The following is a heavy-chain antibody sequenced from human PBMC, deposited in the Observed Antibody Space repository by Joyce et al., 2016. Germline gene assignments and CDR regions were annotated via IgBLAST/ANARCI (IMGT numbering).Heavy chain of an antibody. J-gene: IGHJ4*02. CDR2: SVGGSGNT. Sequence: QMQLVQSGPEVKKPGTSVKVSCKTSGFTFTSSAVQWVRQARGQRLEWVGWSVGGSGNTNYAQKFQERVTITRDMSTSTAYMELSSLRSEDTAVYYCAATPYYVSSGYLPRYWGQGTLVTVSS. CDR1: GFTFTSSA. V-gene: IGHV1-58*01. CDR3: AATPYYVSSGYLPRY. D-gene: IGHD3-22*01.